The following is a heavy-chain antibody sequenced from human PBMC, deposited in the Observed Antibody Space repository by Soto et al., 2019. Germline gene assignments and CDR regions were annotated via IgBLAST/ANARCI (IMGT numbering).Heavy chain of an antibody. V-gene: IGHV1-69*02. CDR3: ARRELYSGYDWDAFDI. CDR1: GGTFSSYT. J-gene: IGHJ3*02. CDR2: IIPILGIA. Sequence: QVQLVQSGAEVKKPGSSVKVSCKASGGTFSSYTISWVRQAPGQGLEWMGRIIPILGIANYAQKFQGRVTSTADKSTSTAYMELSSLGSEDTAVYYCARRELYSGYDWDAFDIWGQGTMVTVSS. D-gene: IGHD5-12*01.